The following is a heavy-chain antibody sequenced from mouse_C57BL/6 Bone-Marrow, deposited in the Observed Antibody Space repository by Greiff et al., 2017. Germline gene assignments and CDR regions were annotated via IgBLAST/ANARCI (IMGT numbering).Heavy chain of an antibody. Sequence: VQRVESGPGLVQPSQSLSITCTVSGFSLTSHGVHRVRQSPGKGLEWLGGLWSGGSTDYNAAFISRLSISKNNSKSQVFFKMNSLQADDTAIYYYARGDEVDYWGQGTTLTVSS. J-gene: IGHJ2*01. CDR1: GFSLTSHG. CDR2: LWSGGST. V-gene: IGHV2-2*01. CDR3: ARGDEVDY. D-gene: IGHD3-3*01.